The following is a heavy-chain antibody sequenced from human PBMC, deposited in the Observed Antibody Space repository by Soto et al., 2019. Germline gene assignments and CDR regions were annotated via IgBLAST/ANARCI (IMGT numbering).Heavy chain of an antibody. D-gene: IGHD2-21*02. Sequence: PGGSLRLSCAASGFTFSSYGVHWVRQAPGKGLEWVAVISYDGSNKYYADSVKGRFTISRDNSKNTLYLQMNSLRAEDTAVYYCAKDLAPYCGGDCRLYDAFDIWGQGTMVTVSS. CDR1: GFTFSSYG. CDR3: AKDLAPYCGGDCRLYDAFDI. J-gene: IGHJ3*02. CDR2: ISYDGSNK. V-gene: IGHV3-30*18.